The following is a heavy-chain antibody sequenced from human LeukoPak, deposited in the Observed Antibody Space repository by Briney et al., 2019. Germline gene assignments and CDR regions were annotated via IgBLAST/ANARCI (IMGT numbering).Heavy chain of an antibody. CDR3: AKDLEYSSSSPVFDY. J-gene: IGHJ4*02. D-gene: IGHD6-6*01. V-gene: IGHV3-33*06. CDR2: IWYDGSNK. Sequence: GGSLRLSCAASGFTFSSYGMHWVRQAPGKGLEWVAVIWYDGSNKYYADSVMGRFTISRDSSKNTLYLQMNSLRAEDTAVYFCAKDLEYSSSSPVFDYWGQGTLVTVSS. CDR1: GFTFSSYG.